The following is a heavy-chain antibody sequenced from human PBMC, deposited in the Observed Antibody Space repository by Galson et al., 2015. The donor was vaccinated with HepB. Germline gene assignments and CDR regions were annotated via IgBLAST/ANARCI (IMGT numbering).Heavy chain of an antibody. CDR2: FSHDGTRQ. D-gene: IGHD3-10*01. J-gene: IGHJ6*02. V-gene: IGHV3-33*03. Sequence: SLLLSCAASGVIFCLLGVHCVRQAPAEGLEWVALFSHDGTRQHYSDSVKGRFTISRDISTSTHFLQMDSLRAEDTATYFCAKDRFGSGSFYSGLDAWGQGTKVTVSS. CDR1: GVIFCLLG. CDR3: AKDRFGSGSFYSGLDA.